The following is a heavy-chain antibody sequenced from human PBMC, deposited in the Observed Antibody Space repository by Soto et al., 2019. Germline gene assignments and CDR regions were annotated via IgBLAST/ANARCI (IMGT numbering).Heavy chain of an antibody. J-gene: IGHJ3*02. CDR1: ASTFRGYW. V-gene: IGHV3-74*01. CDR2: VNGDGSGT. Sequence: ELQLVESGGDLVQPGGSLRLSCAASASTFRGYWMHWVRQAPGKGLVWVSRVNGDGSGTIYGDSVKGRSTVSRDNPKNTLCLQMKSLRGNATAIYYCARGSSHDAFDIWRPATMVPVSS. CDR3: ARGSSHDAFDI.